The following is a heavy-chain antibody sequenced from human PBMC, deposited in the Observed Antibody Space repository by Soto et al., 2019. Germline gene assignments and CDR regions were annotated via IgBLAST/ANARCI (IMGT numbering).Heavy chain of an antibody. CDR2: IIPIFGTA. D-gene: IGHD1-7*01. CDR1: GGTFSSYA. V-gene: IGHV1-69*13. CDR3: ARDSRVEIRYYYYYMDV. J-gene: IGHJ6*03. Sequence: ASVKVSCKASGGTFSSYAISWVRQAPGQGLEWMGGIIPIFGTANYAQKFQGRVTITADESTSTAYMELSSLRSEDTAVYYCARDSRVEIRYYYYYMDVWGKGTTVTVSS.